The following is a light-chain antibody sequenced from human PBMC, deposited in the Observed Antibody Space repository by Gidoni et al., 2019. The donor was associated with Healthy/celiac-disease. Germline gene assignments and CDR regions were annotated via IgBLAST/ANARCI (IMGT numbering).Light chain of an antibody. V-gene: IGLV6-57*04. CDR3: QSYDSSNPVV. J-gene: IGLJ2*01. Sequence: NFMLTQPHSVSELPGKTVTISCTRSSGSIASNYVQWYQQRPGSAPTTVIYEDNQRPSGVPDRFSGSIDSSSNSASLTISGLKTEDEADYYCQSYDSSNPVVFGGGTKLTVL. CDR1: SGSIASNY. CDR2: EDN.